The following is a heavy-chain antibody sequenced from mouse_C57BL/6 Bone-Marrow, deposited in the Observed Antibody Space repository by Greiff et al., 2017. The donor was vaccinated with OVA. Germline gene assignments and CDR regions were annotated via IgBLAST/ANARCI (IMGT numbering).Heavy chain of an antibody. D-gene: IGHD2-2*01. V-gene: IGHV1-61*01. CDR1: GYTFTSYW. Sequence: VQLQQPGAELVRPGSSVKLSCKASGYTFTSYWMDWVKQRPGQGLEWIGNIYPSDSETHYNQKFKDKATLTVDKSSSTAYMQLSSLTSEDSAVYYCAREMVTTEEFDYWGQGTTLTVSS. CDR3: AREMVTTEEFDY. J-gene: IGHJ2*01. CDR2: IYPSDSET.